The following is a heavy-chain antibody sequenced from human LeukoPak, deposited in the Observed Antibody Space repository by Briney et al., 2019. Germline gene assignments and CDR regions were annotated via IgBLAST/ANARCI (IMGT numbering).Heavy chain of an antibody. D-gene: IGHD4-17*01. CDR1: GFTFSSYA. CDR2: ISGSGGST. Sequence: PGGSLRLSCAASGFTFSSYAMSWVRQAPGKGLEWVSAISGSGGSTYYADSVRGRFTISRDNSKNTLYLQMNSLRAEDTAVYYCAKLWYGDVYYFDYWGQGTLVTVSS. CDR3: AKLWYGDVYYFDY. J-gene: IGHJ4*02. V-gene: IGHV3-23*01.